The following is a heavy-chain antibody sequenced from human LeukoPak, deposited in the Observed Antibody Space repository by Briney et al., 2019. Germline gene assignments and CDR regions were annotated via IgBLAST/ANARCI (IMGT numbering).Heavy chain of an antibody. CDR3: ARTDTSSAGDY. Sequence: PGGSLRLSCTASGFTLSSYEMSWIRQAPGKGLEWVSSISGSSSYIYYADSVKGRFTISRDNAKNSLYLQMNSPRVEDTAVYYCARTDTSSAGDYWGQGTPVTVSS. CDR2: ISGSSSYI. D-gene: IGHD6-13*01. J-gene: IGHJ4*02. CDR1: GFTLSSYE. V-gene: IGHV3-21*01.